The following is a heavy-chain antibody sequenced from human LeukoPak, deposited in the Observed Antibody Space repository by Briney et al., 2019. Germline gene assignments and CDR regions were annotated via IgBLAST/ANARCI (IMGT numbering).Heavy chain of an antibody. CDR3: ARPSFYGDSSSDY. V-gene: IGHV3-30-3*01. CDR1: GFTFSSYA. CDR2: ISYDGSNK. D-gene: IGHD4-17*01. J-gene: IGHJ4*02. Sequence: GGSLRLSCAASGFTFSSYAMHWVRQAPGKGLEWVAVISYDGSNKYYADSVKGRFTISRDNSKNTLYLQMSSLRAEDTAVYYCARPSFYGDSSSDYWGQGTLVTVSS.